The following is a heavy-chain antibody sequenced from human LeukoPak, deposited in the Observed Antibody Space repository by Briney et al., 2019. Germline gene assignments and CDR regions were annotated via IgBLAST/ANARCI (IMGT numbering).Heavy chain of an antibody. J-gene: IGHJ4*02. CDR3: ARDEISYDSSGYYFY. D-gene: IGHD3-22*01. CDR1: GFTFSSYA. V-gene: IGHV3-30-3*01. CDR2: ISYDGSNK. Sequence: GGSLRLSCAASGFTFSSYAMHWVRQAPGKGLEWVAVISYDGSNKYYADSVKGRFTISRDNSKSTLYLQMNSLRAEDTAVYYCARDEISYDSSGYYFYWGQGTLVTVSS.